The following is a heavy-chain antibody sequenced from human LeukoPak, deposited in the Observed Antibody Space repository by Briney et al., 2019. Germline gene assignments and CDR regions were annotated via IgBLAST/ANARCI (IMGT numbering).Heavy chain of an antibody. CDR2: NNPSGYTT. CDR1: GYTFTSYY. CDR3: ARSTVYSRHMDV. D-gene: IGHD5-18*01. Sequence: GSVKVSCKASGYTFTSYYMHWVRQAPGQGLEWVAINNPSGYTTTYAQKFRGRVTMTRDMSTSTGYMELGSLRSEDTAVYYCARSTVYSRHMDVWREGTTVTVPS. V-gene: IGHV1-46*01. J-gene: IGHJ6*03.